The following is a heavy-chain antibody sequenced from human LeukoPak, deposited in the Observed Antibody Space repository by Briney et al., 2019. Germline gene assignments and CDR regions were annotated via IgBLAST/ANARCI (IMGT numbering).Heavy chain of an antibody. Sequence: PGRSLRLSCAASGFTFSSYGMHWVHQAPGKGLEWVAVIWYDGSNKYYADSVKGRFTISRDNSKNTLYLQMNSLRAEDTAVYYCARFQTRWLYYFDYWGQGTLVTVSS. CDR3: ARFQTRWLYYFDY. J-gene: IGHJ4*02. V-gene: IGHV3-33*01. CDR1: GFTFSSYG. D-gene: IGHD3-22*01. CDR2: IWYDGSNK.